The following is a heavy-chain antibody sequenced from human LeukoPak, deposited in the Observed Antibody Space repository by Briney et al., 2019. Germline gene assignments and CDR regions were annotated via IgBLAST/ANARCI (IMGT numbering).Heavy chain of an antibody. CDR1: GFTFSNYW. CDR2: ISPDGSAA. V-gene: IGHV3-7*01. CDR3: ASSVDD. J-gene: IGHJ4*02. Sequence: GGSLRLSCEASGFTFSNYWMSWVRQAPGKGLEWVANISPDGSAAFYVDSVKGRVPISRDNAKNSLYLQMFSLRAEDTAVYYCASSVDDWGQGTLVTVSS.